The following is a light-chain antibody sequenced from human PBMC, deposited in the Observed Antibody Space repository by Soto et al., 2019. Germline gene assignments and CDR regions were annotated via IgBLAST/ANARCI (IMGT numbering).Light chain of an antibody. Sequence: EIVMTQSPATLSVSPGERATLSCRASQTVGSNLAWYQQKRGQAPRLLIYNASTRAAGIPDRFSGSGSGTDFTLTISRLEPEDFAVYYCHQYDTAPRTFGQGTKVDIK. CDR1: QTVGSN. J-gene: IGKJ1*01. V-gene: IGKV3D-15*01. CDR3: HQYDTAPRT. CDR2: NAS.